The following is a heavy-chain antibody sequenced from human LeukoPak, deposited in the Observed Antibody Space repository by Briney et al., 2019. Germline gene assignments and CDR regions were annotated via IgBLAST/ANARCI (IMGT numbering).Heavy chain of an antibody. CDR2: ISGSGGST. J-gene: IGHJ6*03. CDR3: AKRGVVPAANYYYYYMDV. D-gene: IGHD2-2*01. CDR1: GFTFSSYA. Sequence: PGGSLRLSCAASGFTFSSYAMSWVRQAPGKGLEWVSAISGSGGSTYYADSVKGRFTISRDNSKNTLYLQMNSLRAEDTAVYYCAKRGVVPAANYYYYYMDVWGKGTTVTVSS. V-gene: IGHV3-23*01.